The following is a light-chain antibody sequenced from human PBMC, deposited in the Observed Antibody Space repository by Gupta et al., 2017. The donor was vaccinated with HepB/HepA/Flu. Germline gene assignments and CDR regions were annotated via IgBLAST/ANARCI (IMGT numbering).Light chain of an antibody. CDR3: AAWDDRLSGWV. CDR2: RND. V-gene: IGLV1-47*01. J-gene: IGLJ3*02. CDR1: SSNIGSNY. Sequence: QSVLTQPPSASGTPGQRVTISCSGSSSNIGSNYVYWYQHLPGTAPKLLIDRNDQRPSGVPDRFSGFKSGTSAPLAISGLRSEDEAEYYCAAWDDRLSGWVCGGGTKLT.